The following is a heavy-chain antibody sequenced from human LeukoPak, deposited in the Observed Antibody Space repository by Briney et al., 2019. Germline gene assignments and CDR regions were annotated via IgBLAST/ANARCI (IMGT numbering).Heavy chain of an antibody. V-gene: IGHV3-21*01. D-gene: IGHD1-7*01. CDR3: ARGATDTTRWFDP. Sequence: SGGSLRLSCEASGFNFNTYSMAWVRQAPGKGLEWVSIISRASESIFYADSVKGRFTISRDNAKNSLYLQMNGLRAEDTAAYYCARGATDTTRWFDPWGQGTLVTVSS. CDR2: ISRASESI. CDR1: GFNFNTYS. J-gene: IGHJ5*02.